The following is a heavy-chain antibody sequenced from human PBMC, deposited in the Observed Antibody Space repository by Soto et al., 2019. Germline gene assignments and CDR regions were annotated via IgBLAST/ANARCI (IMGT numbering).Heavy chain of an antibody. D-gene: IGHD4-4*01. Sequence: QVQLQESGPGLVQPSETLSLTCTVSGGSITGYYWSWIRQPPGKGPEWIGNIHYSGSTNYNPSLKSRVTISVDTSKNQFSPRLSSVTAAETAVYYCARHSYYSNPLRFDPWGQGTLVTVSS. CDR2: IHYSGST. CDR3: ARHSYYSNPLRFDP. V-gene: IGHV4-59*08. J-gene: IGHJ5*02. CDR1: GGSITGYY.